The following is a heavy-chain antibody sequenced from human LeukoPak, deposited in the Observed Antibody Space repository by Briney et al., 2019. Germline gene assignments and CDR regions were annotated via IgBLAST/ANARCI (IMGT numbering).Heavy chain of an antibody. Sequence: SQTLSLTCAISGDTVSNNTAAWNWIRQSPSRGLEWLGRTYYRSRWFSDYAESLKSRIDINADASTNHFSLQLDSVTPEDTAVYYCARGSYYGAWYAGYFHHWGQGTLVTVSS. D-gene: IGHD6-19*01. J-gene: IGHJ1*01. CDR1: GDTVSNNTAA. V-gene: IGHV6-1*01. CDR3: ARGSYYGAWYAGYFHH. CDR2: TYYRSRWFS.